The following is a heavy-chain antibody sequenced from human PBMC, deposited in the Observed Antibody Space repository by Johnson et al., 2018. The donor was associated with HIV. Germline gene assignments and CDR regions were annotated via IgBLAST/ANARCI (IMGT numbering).Heavy chain of an antibody. V-gene: IGHV3-20*04. CDR2: INWHGGST. CDR3: ARDNEDIVLVGAFDI. Sequence: VQLVESGGGLVQPGRSLRLSCAASGFTFYNYAMSWVRQTPGKGLEWVSGINWHGGSTGYADSVKGRFTISRDNTKNSVYLQMNSLRVEDTAVYYCARDNEDIVLVGAFDIWGQGTMVTVSS. CDR1: GFTFYNYA. D-gene: IGHD2-8*02. J-gene: IGHJ3*02.